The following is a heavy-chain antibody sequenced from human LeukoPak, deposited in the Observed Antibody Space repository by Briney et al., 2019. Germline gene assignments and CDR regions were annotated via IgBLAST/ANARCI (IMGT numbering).Heavy chain of an antibody. CDR3: ARDLRLGSPQYYFDY. J-gene: IGHJ4*02. CDR1: GGSISSGGYY. Sequence: SETLSLTCTVSGGSISSGGYYWSWIRQPPGKGLEWIGYIYHSGSTYYNPSLKSRVTISVDRSKNQFSLKLSSVTAADTAVYYCARDLRLGSPQYYFDYWGQGTLVTVSS. D-gene: IGHD6-19*01. CDR2: IYHSGST. V-gene: IGHV4-30-2*01.